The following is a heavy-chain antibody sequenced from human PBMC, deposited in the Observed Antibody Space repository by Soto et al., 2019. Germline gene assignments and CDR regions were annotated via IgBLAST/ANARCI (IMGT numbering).Heavy chain of an antibody. CDR1: GYIFTGYW. Sequence: PGESLKISWKGSGYIFTGYWIVWVRHMPGKCLDCIGIIYPVYSDTRYSPCFQGRVTVSAENSISAAYLQCISLKASDTAMYYCVRFWESFGDMDVWGKGTTVTVSX. D-gene: IGHD3-3*01. CDR2: IYPVYSDT. CDR3: VRFWESFGDMDV. V-gene: IGHV5-51*01. J-gene: IGHJ6*03.